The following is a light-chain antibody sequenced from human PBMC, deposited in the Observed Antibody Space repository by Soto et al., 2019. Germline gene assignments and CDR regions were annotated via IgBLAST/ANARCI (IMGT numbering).Light chain of an antibody. CDR2: GAS. CDR1: QSISSN. CDR3: QQYNNWTLT. Sequence: VMTQSPATLSVSPGERATLSCRASQSISSNLAWYQQKPGQAPWLLIYGASTRATGIPARFSGSGAGTEFTLTISSLQSEEFAVYYCQQYNNWTLTFGGGTKVEIK. J-gene: IGKJ4*01. V-gene: IGKV3-15*01.